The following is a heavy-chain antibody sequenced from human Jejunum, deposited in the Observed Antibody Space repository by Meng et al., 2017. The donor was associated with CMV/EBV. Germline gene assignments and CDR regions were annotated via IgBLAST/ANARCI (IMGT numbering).Heavy chain of an antibody. CDR1: GVSISSGGYS. Sequence: TVSGVSISSGGYSWNWIRQHPGKGLEWIGQFYFSGTTFYIPSLKGRLTLSVDTSKNQFSLNLSSVTAADTAMYYCARGLDETGFDYWGRGALVTVSS. CDR2: FYFSGTT. CDR3: ARGLDETGFDY. J-gene: IGHJ4*02. V-gene: IGHV4-31*03. D-gene: IGHD1-1*01.